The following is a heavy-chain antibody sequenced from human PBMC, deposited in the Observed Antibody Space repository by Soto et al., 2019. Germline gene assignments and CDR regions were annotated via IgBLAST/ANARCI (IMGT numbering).Heavy chain of an antibody. CDR1: GGTFSSYA. CDR3: ARDPTMVRGASYYFDY. J-gene: IGHJ4*02. V-gene: IGHV1-69*01. CDR2: IIPIFGTA. Sequence: QVQLVQSGAEVKKPGSSVKVSCKASGGTFSSYAISWVRQAPGQGLEWMGGIIPIFGTANYAQKFQGRVTITGDETTGTAYMGLGSLRSEDTAVDYRARDPTMVRGASYYFDYWGQGTLVTVSS. D-gene: IGHD3-10*01.